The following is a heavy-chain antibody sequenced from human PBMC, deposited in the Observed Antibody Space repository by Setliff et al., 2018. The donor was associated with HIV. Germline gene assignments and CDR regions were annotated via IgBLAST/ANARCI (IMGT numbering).Heavy chain of an antibody. CDR1: GASFSGYY. V-gene: IGHV4-34*01. Sequence: SETLSLTCAVYGASFSGYYWAWIRQSPGTGLEWIGEINHSGTTNYNPTLKSRVTISTDTSKNQFSLRLNSVTAADTAVYYCARVRLRVPPSIFDYWGQGALVTVSS. J-gene: IGHJ4*02. CDR2: INHSGTT. D-gene: IGHD2-2*01. CDR3: ARVRLRVPPSIFDY.